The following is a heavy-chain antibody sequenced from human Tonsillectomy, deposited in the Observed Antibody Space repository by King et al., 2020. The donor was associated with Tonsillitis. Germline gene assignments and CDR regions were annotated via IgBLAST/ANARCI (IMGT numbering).Heavy chain of an antibody. Sequence: QLVQSGAEVKKPGSSVKVSCKASGGTFSSYPITWVRQAPGQGLEWMGGIIPISGTTNYAQKFQGRVTITADESTGTAYMELSSLRSEDTAMYYCARILSDAAMVLYYFDYWGQGTLVTVSS. CDR1: GGTFSSYP. D-gene: IGHD5-18*01. V-gene: IGHV1-69*01. J-gene: IGHJ4*02. CDR2: IIPISGTT. CDR3: ARILSDAAMVLYYFDY.